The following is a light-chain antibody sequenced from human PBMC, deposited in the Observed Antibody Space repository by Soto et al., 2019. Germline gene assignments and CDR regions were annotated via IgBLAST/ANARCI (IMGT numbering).Light chain of an antibody. V-gene: IGKV1-12*01. CDR1: QDISSW. Sequence: DIKMTQSPSSVSASVGDRVTITCRASQDISSWLAWYQQRPGKAPNLLIYTASNLQSGVPSRFSGSGSGSDFTLTINSLQPEDSATYYCQQADSFPFTFGPGTTVEI. J-gene: IGKJ3*01. CDR2: TAS. CDR3: QQADSFPFT.